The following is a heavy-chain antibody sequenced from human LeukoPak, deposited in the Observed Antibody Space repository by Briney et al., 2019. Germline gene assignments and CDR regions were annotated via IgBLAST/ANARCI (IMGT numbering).Heavy chain of an antibody. J-gene: IGHJ5*02. CDR1: GVTLSSYW. CDR3: AREYYYDSSGYYYSDGDWFDP. Sequence: GSLRLSCAASGVTLSSYWMSWVREAPGTGLEWVANIKQDVSVKYNGDSVKGRFTIYRDNVKNSLSMEINRLRAEYTVMYYCAREYYYDSSGYYYSDGDWFDPRGQGTLVTVSS. CDR2: IKQDVSVK. D-gene: IGHD3-22*01. V-gene: IGHV3-7*01.